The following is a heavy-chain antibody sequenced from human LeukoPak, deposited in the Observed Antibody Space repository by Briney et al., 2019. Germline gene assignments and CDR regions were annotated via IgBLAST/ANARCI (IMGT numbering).Heavy chain of an antibody. CDR3: AKMLNTGHAHAALDY. V-gene: IGHV3-30*18. J-gene: IGHJ4*02. D-gene: IGHD2-8*02. CDR2: ISYDGSYK. Sequence: GGSLRLSCAASGFTFSTYGMHWVRQSPGKGLEWVAVISYDGSYKEYADSVKGRFTISRDNSKNTLYLQMNSLRAEDTAVYYCAKMLNTGHAHAALDYWGQGTPVIVSS. CDR1: GFTFSTYG.